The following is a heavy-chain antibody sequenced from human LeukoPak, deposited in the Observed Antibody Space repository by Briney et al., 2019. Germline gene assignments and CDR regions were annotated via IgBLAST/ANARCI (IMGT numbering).Heavy chain of an antibody. CDR2: MNPNSGNT. V-gene: IGHV1-8*01. CDR3: ARVSCSGGSCYFDY. CDR1: GYTFTNYD. D-gene: IGHD2-15*01. Sequence: ASVKVSCKASGYTFTNYDINWVRQATGQGLEWMGWMNPNSGNTGYAQKFQGRVTMTRNTSISTAYMELSSLRSEDTAVYYCARVSCSGGSCYFDYWGQGTLVTVSS. J-gene: IGHJ4*02.